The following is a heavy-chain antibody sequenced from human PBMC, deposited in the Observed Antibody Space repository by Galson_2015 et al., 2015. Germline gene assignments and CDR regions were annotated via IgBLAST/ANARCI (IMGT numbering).Heavy chain of an antibody. CDR2: IWYDGGNK. J-gene: IGHJ4*02. CDR1: GFTFSSYA. Sequence: SLRLSCAASGFTFSSYAIHWVRQAPGKGLEWVSVIWYDGGNKYYADSVRGRFTISRDNSKNTLYLQMSSLRAEDTAAYYCARSPRGGLYYFDYWGQGTLVTVSP. CDR3: ARSPRGGLYYFDY. D-gene: IGHD2-15*01. V-gene: IGHV3-33*01.